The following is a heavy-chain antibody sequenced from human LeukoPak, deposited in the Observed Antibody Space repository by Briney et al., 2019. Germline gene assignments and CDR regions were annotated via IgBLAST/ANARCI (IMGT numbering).Heavy chain of an antibody. CDR1: GFTFSSYG. CDR3: AKDEWVAAAGTALTWYYYGMDV. V-gene: IGHV3-30*02. D-gene: IGHD6-13*01. J-gene: IGHJ6*02. Sequence: GGSLRLSCAASGFTFSSYGMHWVRQAPGKWLEWVAFIRYDGSNKYYADSVKGRFTISRDNSKNTLYLQMNSLRAEDTAVYYCAKDEWVAAAGTALTWYYYGMDVWGQGTTVTVSS. CDR2: IRYDGSNK.